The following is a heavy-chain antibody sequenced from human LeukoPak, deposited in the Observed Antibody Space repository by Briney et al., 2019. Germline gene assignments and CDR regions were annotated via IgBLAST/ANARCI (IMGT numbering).Heavy chain of an antibody. CDR1: GGSFSGYY. J-gene: IGHJ6*02. V-gene: IGHV4-34*01. Sequence: PSETLSLTCAVSGGSFSGYYWYWVRQPPGKGLEWIGEINHGESTNYNPSLKSRATLSVDTSKNQFSLKLTSVTAADTAVYYCARGRTYYYDTSGYYPSIYYGMDVWGQGTTVIVSS. CDR3: ARGRTYYYDTSGYYPSIYYGMDV. CDR2: INHGEST. D-gene: IGHD3-22*01.